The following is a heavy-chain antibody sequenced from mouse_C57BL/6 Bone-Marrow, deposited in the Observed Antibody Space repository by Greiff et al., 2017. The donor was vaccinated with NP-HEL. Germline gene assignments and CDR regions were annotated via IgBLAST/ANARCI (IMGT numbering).Heavy chain of an antibody. Sequence: QVQLQQSGAELVMPGASVKLSCKASGYTFTSYWMHWVKQRPGQGLEWIGEIDPSDSYTNYNQKFKGKSTLTVDKSSSTAYMQLSSLTSEDSAVYYCASNLFAYWGQGTLVTVSA. CDR2: IDPSDSYT. CDR3: ASNLFAY. CDR1: GYTFTSYW. D-gene: IGHD4-1*02. V-gene: IGHV1-69*01. J-gene: IGHJ3*01.